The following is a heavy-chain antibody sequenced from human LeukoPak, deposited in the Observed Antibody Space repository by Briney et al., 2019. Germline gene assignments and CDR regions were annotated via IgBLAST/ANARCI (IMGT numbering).Heavy chain of an antibody. J-gene: IGHJ6*02. Sequence: PSETLSLTCAVYGGSFSGYYWRWIRQPPGKGLEWIGEINHSGSTNYNPSLKSRATISVDTSKNQFSLKLSSVTAADTAVYYCARGGGSPFYYYYGMDVWGQGTTVTVSS. CDR2: INHSGST. D-gene: IGHD3-10*01. CDR1: GGSFSGYY. V-gene: IGHV4-34*01. CDR3: ARGGGSPFYYYYGMDV.